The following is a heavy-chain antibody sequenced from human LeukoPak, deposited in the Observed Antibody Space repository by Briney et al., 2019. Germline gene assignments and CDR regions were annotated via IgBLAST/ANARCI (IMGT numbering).Heavy chain of an antibody. V-gene: IGHV3-43*02. CDR1: GFSFDDYA. CDR2: ISGDGGST. Sequence: GGSLRLSCAASGFSFDDYAIHWVRQAPGKGLEWVSLISGDGGSTYSADSVKGRFTISRDNSNTSLYLQMNSLRTEDTALYYCTKEKLAADGYSMDVWGQGTTVTVSS. D-gene: IGHD6-13*01. J-gene: IGHJ6*02. CDR3: TKEKLAADGYSMDV.